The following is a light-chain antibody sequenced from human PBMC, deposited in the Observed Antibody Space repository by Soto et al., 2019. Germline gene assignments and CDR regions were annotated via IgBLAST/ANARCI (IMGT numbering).Light chain of an antibody. Sequence: EIVLTQSPGTLSLSPGETATLSCRASQSVSSNNLAWYHQKPGQTPRLLIYGASSRATGIPDRFSGSGSGTDFTLTISRLEPEDFAVYYCQQYDNSITFGPGTRLVIE. J-gene: IGKJ5*01. CDR1: QSVSSNN. CDR3: QQYDNSIT. CDR2: GAS. V-gene: IGKV3-20*01.